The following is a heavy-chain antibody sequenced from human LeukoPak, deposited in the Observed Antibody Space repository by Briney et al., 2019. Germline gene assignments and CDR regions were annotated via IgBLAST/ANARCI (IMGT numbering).Heavy chain of an antibody. CDR2: IYTSGST. J-gene: IGHJ4*02. Sequence: SETLSLTCTVSGGSISSYYWSWIRQPAGKGLEWIGRIYTSGSTNYNPSLKSRVTMSVGTSKNQFSLKLSSVTAADTAVYYCARTPNYYDSSGYLDWGQGTLVTVSS. CDR1: GGSISSYY. CDR3: ARTPNYYDSSGYLD. V-gene: IGHV4-4*07. D-gene: IGHD3-22*01.